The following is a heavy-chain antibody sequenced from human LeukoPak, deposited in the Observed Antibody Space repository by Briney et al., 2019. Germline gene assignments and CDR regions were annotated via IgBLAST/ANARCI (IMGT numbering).Heavy chain of an antibody. CDR2: ISGSGGST. V-gene: IGHV3-23*01. CDR1: DGSFSGYY. D-gene: IGHD1-26*01. Sequence: ETLSLTCAVYDGSFSGYYWSWVRQAPGKGLEWVSAISGSGGSTYYADSVKGRFTISRDNSKNTLYLQMNSLRAEDTAVYYCAKENQGAYYYYYMDVWGKGTTVTISS. J-gene: IGHJ6*03. CDR3: AKENQGAYYYYYMDV.